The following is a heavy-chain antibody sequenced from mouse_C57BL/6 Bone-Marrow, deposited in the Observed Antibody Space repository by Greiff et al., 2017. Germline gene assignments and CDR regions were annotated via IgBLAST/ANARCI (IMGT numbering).Heavy chain of an antibody. J-gene: IGHJ4*01. D-gene: IGHD2-4*01. V-gene: IGHV5-12*01. Sequence: EVKLVESGGGLVQPGGSLKLSCAASGFPFSDYYMYWVRQTPETRLEWVAYISNGGGSTYYPDTVKGRFTISRDNAKNTLYLQMSRLKSEDTAMYYCARTGLRRYYYAMDYWGQGTSVTVSS. CDR2: ISNGGGST. CDR1: GFPFSDYY. CDR3: ARTGLRRYYYAMDY.